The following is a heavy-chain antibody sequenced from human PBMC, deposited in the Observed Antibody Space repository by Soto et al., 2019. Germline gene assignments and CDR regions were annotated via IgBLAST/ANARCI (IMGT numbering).Heavy chain of an antibody. Sequence: SETLSLTCAVYGGSFSGYYWSWIRQPPGKGLEWIGEINHGGTTNYNPSLKRRVTLSVDTSKNQFSLKLSSVNAADTAVYYCAGGVYCSSTSCYWGMDVWGQGTTVTVSS. CDR3: AGGVYCSSTSCYWGMDV. V-gene: IGHV4-34*01. J-gene: IGHJ6*02. CDR2: INHGGTT. D-gene: IGHD2-2*01. CDR1: GGSFSGYY.